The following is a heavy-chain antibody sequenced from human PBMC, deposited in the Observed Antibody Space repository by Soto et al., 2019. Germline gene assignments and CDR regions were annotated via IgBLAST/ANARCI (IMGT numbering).Heavy chain of an antibody. V-gene: IGHV1-46*01. CDR2: INPSGGST. CDR3: ARDPRRYSSSSRQQYYYYYGMDV. CDR1: GYTFTSYY. D-gene: IGHD6-6*01. Sequence: GASVKVSCKASGYTFTSYYMHWVRQAPGQGLEWMGIINPSGGSTSYAQKFQGRVTMTRDTSTSTVYMELSSLRSEDTAVYYCARDPRRYSSSSRQQYYYYYGMDVWGQGTTVTVS. J-gene: IGHJ6*02.